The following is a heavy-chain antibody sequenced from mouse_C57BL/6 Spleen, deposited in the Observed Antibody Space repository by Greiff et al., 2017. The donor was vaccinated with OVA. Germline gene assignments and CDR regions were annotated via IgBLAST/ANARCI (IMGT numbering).Heavy chain of an antibody. CDR2: IDPETGGT. Sequence: VQLQQSGAELVRPGASVTLSCKASGYTFTDYEMHWVKQTPVHGLEWIGAIDPETGGTAYNQKFKGKAILTADKSSSTAYMELRSLTSEDSAVYDCTRGAGRGDYWGQGTTLTVSS. V-gene: IGHV1-15*01. CDR1: GYTFTDYE. CDR3: TRGAGRGDY. J-gene: IGHJ2*01. D-gene: IGHD3-3*01.